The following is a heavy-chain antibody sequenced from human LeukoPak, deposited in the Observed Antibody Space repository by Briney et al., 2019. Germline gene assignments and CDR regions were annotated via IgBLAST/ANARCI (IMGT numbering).Heavy chain of an antibody. Sequence: SETLSLTCTVSGGSISSSSYYWGWIRQPPGKGLEWNGSIYYSGSTYYNPSLKSRVTISVDTSKNQFSLKLSSVTAADTAVYYCVGSYYYYYGMDVWGQGTTVTVSS. CDR3: VGSYYYYYGMDV. CDR1: GGSISSSSYY. J-gene: IGHJ6*02. D-gene: IGHD3-10*01. CDR2: IYYSGST. V-gene: IGHV4-39*01.